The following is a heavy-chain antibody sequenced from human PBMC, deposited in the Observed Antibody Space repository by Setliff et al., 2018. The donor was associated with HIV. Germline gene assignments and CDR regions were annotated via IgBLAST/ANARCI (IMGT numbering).Heavy chain of an antibody. CDR2: MNPNSGNT. J-gene: IGHJ6*02. V-gene: IGHV1-8*01. Sequence: GASVKVSCKASGSTFSNYDINWVRQAPGQGPEWMGWMNPNSGNTGYAPKLQGRVTMTRNTSISTAYMELSSLRSDDTAVYYCASSWSRVPYYGMDVWGQGTTVTVSS. D-gene: IGHD6-13*01. CDR1: GSTFSNYD. CDR3: ASSWSRVPYYGMDV.